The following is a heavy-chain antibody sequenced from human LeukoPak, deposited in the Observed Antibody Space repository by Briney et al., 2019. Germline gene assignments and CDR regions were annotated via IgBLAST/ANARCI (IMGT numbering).Heavy chain of an antibody. CDR2: ISSNGGST. D-gene: IGHD6-6*01. CDR1: GFTFSSYA. V-gene: IGHV3-64D*06. J-gene: IGHJ4*02. CDR3: VKDGSRQLGPFHY. Sequence: GGSLRLSCAASGFTFSSYAMHWVRQAPGKGLEYVSAISSNGGSTYYADSVKGRFTISRDNSKNTLYLQMSSLRAADTAVYYCVKDGSRQLGPFHYWGQGTLVTVSS.